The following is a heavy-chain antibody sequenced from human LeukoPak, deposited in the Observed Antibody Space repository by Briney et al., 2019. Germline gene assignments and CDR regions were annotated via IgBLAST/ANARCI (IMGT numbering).Heavy chain of an antibody. J-gene: IGHJ4*02. CDR3: ARGRPLLWVGELLRPDLDY. CDR1: GGSFSGYY. V-gene: IGHV4-34*01. Sequence: PSETLSLTCAVYGGSFSGYYWSWIRQPPGRGLGGIGEFNISGSTNYNPSLKSRVTISVDTSKNQFSLKLSSVTAADTAVYYCARGRPLLWVGELLRPDLDYWGQGTLVTVSS. D-gene: IGHD3-10*01. CDR2: FNISGST.